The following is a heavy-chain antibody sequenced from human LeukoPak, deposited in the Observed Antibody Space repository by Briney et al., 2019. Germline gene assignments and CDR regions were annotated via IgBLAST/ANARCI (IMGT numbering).Heavy chain of an antibody. CDR3: AKDKLTLDAFDI. Sequence: PGGSLRLSCAASGFTYSTYVMSWVRQAPGKGLEWVSASTSSGVTTYYADSVKGRSTISRDNSKNTLYLQVNSLRAEDTAVYYCAKDKLTLDAFDIWGQGTMVTVSS. D-gene: IGHD4-23*01. CDR2: STSSGVTT. V-gene: IGHV3-23*01. CDR1: GFTYSTYV. J-gene: IGHJ3*02.